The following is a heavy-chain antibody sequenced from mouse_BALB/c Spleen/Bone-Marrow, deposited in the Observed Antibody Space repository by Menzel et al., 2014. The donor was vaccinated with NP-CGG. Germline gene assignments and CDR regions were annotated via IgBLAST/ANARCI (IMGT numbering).Heavy chain of an antibody. J-gene: IGHJ2*01. Sequence: EVQLQQSGAELVKPGASVKLSCTASGFNIKDTYIHWVKQRPEQGLEWIGRFDPANEHTKYDPNFQGKATITADTSSNTAYLQLSSLTSEDTAVYYCASLTGTFDYWGQGSTLTVSS. V-gene: IGHV14-3*02. D-gene: IGHD4-1*01. CDR3: ASLTGTFDY. CDR2: FDPANEHT. CDR1: GFNIKDTY.